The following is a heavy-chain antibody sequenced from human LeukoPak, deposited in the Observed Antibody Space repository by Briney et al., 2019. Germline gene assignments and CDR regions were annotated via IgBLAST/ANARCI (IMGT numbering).Heavy chain of an antibody. CDR1: GFTFSSYE. CDR2: ISSSGSTI. V-gene: IGHV3-48*03. J-gene: IGHJ6*04. CDR3: ARPYYGSGSYGYYYYGMDV. D-gene: IGHD3-10*01. Sequence: GGSLRLFCAASGFTFSSYEMNWVRQAPGKGLEWVSYISSSGSTIYYADSVKGRFTISRDNAKNSLYLQMNSLRAEDTAVYYCARPYYGSGSYGYYYYGMDVWGKGTTVTVSS.